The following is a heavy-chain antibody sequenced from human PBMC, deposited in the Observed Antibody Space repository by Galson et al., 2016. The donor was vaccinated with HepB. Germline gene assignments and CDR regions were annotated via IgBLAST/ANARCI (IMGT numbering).Heavy chain of an antibody. V-gene: IGHV3-74*01. CDR1: GFTFSSSW. CDR3: AVYSFPIAAAGPARSLQH. Sequence: SLRLSCAASGFTFSSSWMHWVRQASGKGLVWVSRINSDGSSTNYADSVKGRFTISRDNAKNTLYLQMNSLRAEDTAVYYCAVYSFPIAAAGPARSLQHWGQGTLVTVSS. CDR2: INSDGSST. D-gene: IGHD6-13*01. J-gene: IGHJ1*01.